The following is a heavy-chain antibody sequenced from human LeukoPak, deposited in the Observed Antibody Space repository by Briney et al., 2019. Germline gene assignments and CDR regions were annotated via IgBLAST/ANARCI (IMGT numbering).Heavy chain of an antibody. CDR2: ISASGGST. CDR1: GFTFSNYA. CDR3: AKVSDSSGWYYDY. Sequence: GGSLRLSCVASGFTFSNYAMSWVRQPPGKGQQWVSGISASGGSTYYADSVKGRFSMSRDNSKNTLFLQMNTLRAEDTAIYYCAKVSDSSGWYYDYWGQRTQVTVSS. V-gene: IGHV3-23*01. D-gene: IGHD6-19*01. J-gene: IGHJ4*02.